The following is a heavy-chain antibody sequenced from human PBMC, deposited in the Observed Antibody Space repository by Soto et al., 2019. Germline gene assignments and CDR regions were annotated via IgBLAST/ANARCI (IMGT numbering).Heavy chain of an antibody. V-gene: IGHV3-15*01. CDR3: TTDLEWLFDY. D-gene: IGHD6-19*01. Sequence: GRSLRLSCAASGFTFSNAWMRCVRPVPGKGLEGFVLIKSKTDVGTTDYAAPVKGRFTITGDDSKNTLYLQLDSLKTEDTAVYYCTTDLEWLFDYWGQGTLVAVSS. CDR2: IKSKTDVGTT. CDR1: GFTFSNAW. J-gene: IGHJ4*02.